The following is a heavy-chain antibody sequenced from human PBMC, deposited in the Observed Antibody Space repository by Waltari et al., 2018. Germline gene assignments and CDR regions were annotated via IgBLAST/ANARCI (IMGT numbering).Heavy chain of an antibody. Sequence: SSGGYYWSWIRQHPGKGLEWIGYIYHSGSTYYNPSLKSRVTISVDRSKNQFSLKLSSVTAADTAVYYCASPLTYYDSSGYVCWGQGTMVTVSS. CDR2: IYHSGST. CDR1: SSGGYY. D-gene: IGHD3-22*01. CDR3: ASPLTYYDSSGYVC. J-gene: IGHJ3*01. V-gene: IGHV4-30-2*01.